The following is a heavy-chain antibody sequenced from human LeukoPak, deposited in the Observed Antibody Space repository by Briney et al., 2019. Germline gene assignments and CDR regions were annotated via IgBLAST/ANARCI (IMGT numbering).Heavy chain of an antibody. Sequence: GGSLRLSCAASGFTFDDYGMSWVRQAPGKGLEWVSGINWNGGSTGYADSVKGRFTSSRDNAKNSLYLQMNSLRAEDTALYYCARGSYDYGDPNFDYWGQGTLVTVSS. V-gene: IGHV3-20*04. J-gene: IGHJ4*02. CDR2: INWNGGST. CDR3: ARGSYDYGDPNFDY. D-gene: IGHD4-17*01. CDR1: GFTFDDYG.